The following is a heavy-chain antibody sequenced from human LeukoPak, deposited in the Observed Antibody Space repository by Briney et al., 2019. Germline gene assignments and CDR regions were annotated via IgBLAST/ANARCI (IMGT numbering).Heavy chain of an antibody. V-gene: IGHV4-61*01. J-gene: IGHJ4*02. CDR3: ASVLLGHSLFDY. CDR1: GGPVSSGSYY. CDR2: IYYSEST. Sequence: PSETLSLTCTVSGGPVSSGSYYWSWIRQPPGKGLEWIGYIYYSESTNYNPSLKSRVTISVATSKNQFSLKLSSVTAADTAVYYWASVLLGHSLFDYWGQGTLVTVSS. D-gene: IGHD3-10*01.